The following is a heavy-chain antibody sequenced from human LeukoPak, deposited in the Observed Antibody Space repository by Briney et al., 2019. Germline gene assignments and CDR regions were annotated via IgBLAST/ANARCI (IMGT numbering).Heavy chain of an antibody. D-gene: IGHD3-9*01. CDR3: ARAHIEPYYDILTGYLGYYFDY. J-gene: IGHJ4*02. CDR2: IKSKTDGGTT. Sequence: PGGSLRLSCAASGFTFSNAWMSWVRQAPGKGLEWVGRIKSKTDGGTTDYAAPVKGRFTISRDDSKNTLYLQMNSLKTEDTAVYYCARAHIEPYYDILTGYLGYYFDYWGQGTLVTVSS. CDR1: GFTFSNAW. V-gene: IGHV3-15*01.